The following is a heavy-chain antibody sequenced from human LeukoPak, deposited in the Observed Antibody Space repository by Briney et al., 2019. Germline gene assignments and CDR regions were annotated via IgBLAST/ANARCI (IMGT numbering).Heavy chain of an antibody. V-gene: IGHV3-23*01. J-gene: IGHJ3*02. CDR1: GFTFGNYA. Sequence: GGSLRLSCVASGFTFGNYAMGWLRQAPGRRPEWVSSLTDSGGTTYYVDSVKGRFAISRDNSKNTLYLHMNSLRAEDTAVYYCAKKRDAFEIWGKGTVVTVSS. CDR2: LTDSGGTT. CDR3: AKKRDAFEI. D-gene: IGHD5-24*01.